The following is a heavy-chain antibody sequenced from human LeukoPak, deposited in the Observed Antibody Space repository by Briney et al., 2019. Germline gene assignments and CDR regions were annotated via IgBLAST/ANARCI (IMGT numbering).Heavy chain of an antibody. Sequence: GRSLRLSCAASGFTFGSYAMHWVRQAPGKGLEWVAVISYDGSNKYYADSVKGRFTISRDNSKNTLYLQMNSLRAEDTAVYYCARVVYCSGGSCFVTRSHYYYYYMDVWGKGTTVTVSS. CDR1: GFTFGSYA. J-gene: IGHJ6*03. D-gene: IGHD2-15*01. CDR3: ARVVYCSGGSCFVTRSHYYYYYMDV. CDR2: ISYDGSNK. V-gene: IGHV3-30*04.